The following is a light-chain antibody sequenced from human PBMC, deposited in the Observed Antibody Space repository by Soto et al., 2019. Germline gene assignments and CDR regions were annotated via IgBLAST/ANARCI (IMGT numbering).Light chain of an antibody. Sequence: LTQPASVSGSPGQSITISCTGTSSDVGAYNFVSWYQHHPDKAPKLMISEVSNRPSGVSDRFSGSKSGNTASLTISGLQAEEEADYYCASLTTTSFVFGTGTKV. CDR1: SSDVGAYNF. CDR3: ASLTTTSFV. V-gene: IGLV2-14*01. CDR2: EVS. J-gene: IGLJ1*01.